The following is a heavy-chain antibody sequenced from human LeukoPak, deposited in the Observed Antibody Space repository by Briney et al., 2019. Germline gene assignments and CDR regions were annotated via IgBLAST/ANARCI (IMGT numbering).Heavy chain of an antibody. Sequence: GGSLRLSCATSGFTVSSNYMSWVRQAPGKGLEWVSSISSSSSYIYYADSVKGRFTISRDNAKNSLYLQMNSLRAEDTAVYYCAREDPGSGFDYWGQGTLVAVSS. CDR2: ISSSSSYI. CDR1: GFTVSSNY. D-gene: IGHD3-10*01. V-gene: IGHV3-21*01. J-gene: IGHJ4*02. CDR3: AREDPGSGFDY.